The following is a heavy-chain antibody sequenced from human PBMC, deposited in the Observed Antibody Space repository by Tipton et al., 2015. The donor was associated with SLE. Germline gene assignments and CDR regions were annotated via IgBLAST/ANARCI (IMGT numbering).Heavy chain of an antibody. CDR2: SRDKPNNYGT. Sequence: GSLRLSCAASGFTLSDRYMDWVRQAPGKGLEWVGRSRDKPNNYGTTYAASVKGRFTISRDDSSNSVYLQMNSLRAEDTAVYYCTRVDSHSSSWGYWGQGTLVTVSS. V-gene: IGHV3-72*01. D-gene: IGHD6-13*01. CDR3: TRVDSHSSSWGY. CDR1: GFTLSDRY. J-gene: IGHJ4*02.